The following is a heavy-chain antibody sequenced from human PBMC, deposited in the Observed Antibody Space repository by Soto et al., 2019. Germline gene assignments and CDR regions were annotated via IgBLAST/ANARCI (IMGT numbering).Heavy chain of an antibody. Sequence: ASVKVSCKASGYAFTSYDINWVRQATGQGLEWMGRMNPNSGNTGYAQKFQGRVTMTRNTSISTAYMELSSLRSEDTAVYYCARESYYGSGSFYYYYYGMDVWGQGTTVTVSS. J-gene: IGHJ6*02. CDR1: GYAFTSYD. V-gene: IGHV1-8*01. CDR2: MNPNSGNT. CDR3: ARESYYGSGSFYYYYYGMDV. D-gene: IGHD3-10*01.